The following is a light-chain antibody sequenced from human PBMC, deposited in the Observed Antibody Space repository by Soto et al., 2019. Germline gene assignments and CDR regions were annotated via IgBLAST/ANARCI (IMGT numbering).Light chain of an antibody. CDR3: QQFTSSPKT. J-gene: IGKJ1*01. V-gene: IGKV3-20*01. CDR1: QSVRSTH. Sequence: EIVLTQSPGTLSLSAGERATLSCRAGQSVRSTHLAWYQQKPGQAPRLLIYAASSRATGIPDRFSGSGFGTDFTLTISSLEPEDFAMYYCQQFTSSPKTFGQGTKLEI. CDR2: AAS.